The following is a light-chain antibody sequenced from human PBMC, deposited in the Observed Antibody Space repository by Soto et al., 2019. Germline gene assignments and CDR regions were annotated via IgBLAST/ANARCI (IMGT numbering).Light chain of an antibody. CDR1: SSNIGNNA. V-gene: IGLV1-36*01. Sequence: QSVLTQPPSLSEAPRQRVTISCSRSSSNIGNNAVNWYQQLPGKAPKLLIYYDDLLPSGVSDRFSGSKSGTSASLAIGGLQSEDEADYYCAAWDDSLNGYVFGTGTKVTVL. CDR2: YDD. CDR3: AAWDDSLNGYV. J-gene: IGLJ1*01.